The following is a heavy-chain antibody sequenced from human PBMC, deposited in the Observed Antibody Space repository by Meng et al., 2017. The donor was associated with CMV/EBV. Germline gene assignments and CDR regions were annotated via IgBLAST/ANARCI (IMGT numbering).Heavy chain of an antibody. D-gene: IGHD6-19*01. CDR3: AKDRTVAGKYYFDY. V-gene: IGHV3-43D*03. J-gene: IGHJ4*02. CDR1: GFTFDDYA. CDR2: ISWDGGST. Sequence: GGSLRLSCAASGFTFDDYAMHWVRQAPGKGLEWVSLISWDGGSTYYADSVKGRFTISRDNSKNTLYLQMNSLRAEDTAVYYCAKDRTVAGKYYFDYWGQGTLVTVSS.